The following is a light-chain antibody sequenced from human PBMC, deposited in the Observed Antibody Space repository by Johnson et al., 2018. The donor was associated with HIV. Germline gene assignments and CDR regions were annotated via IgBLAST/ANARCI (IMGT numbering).Light chain of an antibody. V-gene: IGLV1-51*02. CDR1: SSNIGSNY. CDR2: END. J-gene: IGLJ1*01. CDR3: STWDNSLSAGGV. Sequence: QSVLTQPPSVFAAPGQKVTISCSGSSSNIGSNYVSWYQQFPGAAPKLLIYENDKRPSGIPDRFSGSKSGTSATLGITGLQTGDEADYYCSTWDNSLSAGGVFGTGTKVTVL.